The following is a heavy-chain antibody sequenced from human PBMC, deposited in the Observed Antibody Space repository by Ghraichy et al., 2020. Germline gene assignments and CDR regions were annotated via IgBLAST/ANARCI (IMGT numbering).Heavy chain of an antibody. Sequence: QTLSLTCDVSGDSVSSESAAWNWIRQSPSRGLEWLGRTYCRSRCYNDYAVSVRGRITVTPDTSKNQFSLYLKSVTPDDSAVYYCGASRITTGTITYWGQGTLVTVSS. V-gene: IGHV6-1*01. CDR3: GASRITTGTITY. J-gene: IGHJ4*02. CDR2: TYCRSRCYN. CDR1: GDSVSSESAA. D-gene: IGHD1-1*01.